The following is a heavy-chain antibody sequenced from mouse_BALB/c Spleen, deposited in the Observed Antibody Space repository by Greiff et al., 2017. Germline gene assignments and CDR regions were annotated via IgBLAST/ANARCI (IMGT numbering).Heavy chain of an antibody. CDR3: ARGGYKDYAMDY. J-gene: IGHJ4*01. D-gene: IGHD2-14*01. Sequence: EVQGVESGTVLARPGASVKMSCKASGYSFTSYWMHWVKQRPGQGLEWIGAIYPGNSDTSYNQKFKGKAKLTAVTSASTAYMELSSLTNEDSAVYYCARGGYKDYAMDYWGQGTSVTVSS. CDR1: GYSFTSYW. CDR2: IYPGNSDT. V-gene: IGHV1-5*01.